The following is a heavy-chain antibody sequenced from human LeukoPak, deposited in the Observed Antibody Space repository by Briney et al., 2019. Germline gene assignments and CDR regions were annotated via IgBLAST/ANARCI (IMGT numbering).Heavy chain of an antibody. D-gene: IGHD3-16*01. CDR2: IYYSGST. Sequence: PSQTLSLTCTVSGGSISSGGYYWSWIRQHPGKGLEWIGYIYYSGSTYYNPSLKSRVTISVDTSKNQFSLSLSSVTAADTAVYYCASSHPLGSNNDYFTPFDYWGLGTLVTVSS. V-gene: IGHV4-31*03. CDR3: ASSHPLGSNNDYFTPFDY. J-gene: IGHJ4*02. CDR1: GGSISSGGYY.